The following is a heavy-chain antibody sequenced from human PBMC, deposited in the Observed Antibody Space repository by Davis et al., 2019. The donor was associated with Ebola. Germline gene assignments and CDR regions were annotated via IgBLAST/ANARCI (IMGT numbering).Heavy chain of an antibody. J-gene: IGHJ4*02. CDR3: AREPGVGADGYFDY. D-gene: IGHD1-26*01. CDR2: IKQDGSEK. Sequence: GESLKISCAASGFTFSSYWMSWVRQAPGKGLEWVANIKQDGSEKYYVDSVKGRFTISRDNAKNSLYLQMNSLRAEDTAVYYCAREPGVGADGYFDYWGQGTLVTVSS. CDR1: GFTFSSYW. V-gene: IGHV3-7*01.